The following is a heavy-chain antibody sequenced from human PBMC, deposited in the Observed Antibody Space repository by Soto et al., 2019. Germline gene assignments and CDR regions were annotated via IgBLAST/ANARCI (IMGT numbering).Heavy chain of an antibody. V-gene: IGHV3-66*01. D-gene: IGHD4-17*01. CDR3: ATAFGGFGDYDYDY. J-gene: IGHJ4*02. Sequence: EVQLVESGGGLVQPGGSLRLSCAASGLAVSSNYMSWVRQAPGKGLEWVSVLYSDGSTYYADTVKGRVTISSDNSKNTLYLQMNSLRAEDTAVYYCATAFGGFGDYDYDYWGQGTLVTVSS. CDR1: GLAVSSNY. CDR2: LYSDGST.